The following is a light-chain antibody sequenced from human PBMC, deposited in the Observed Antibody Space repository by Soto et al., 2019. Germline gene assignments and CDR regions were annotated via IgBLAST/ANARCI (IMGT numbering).Light chain of an antibody. V-gene: IGKV3-20*01. CDR2: GAS. CDR1: QAVSSIL. CDR3: QQHGTSPI. Sequence: EVVLTQSPCTLSLSPGERATLSCRASQAVSSILLAWYQQKPGQAPRLLIYGASSRATGIPDRFSGSGSGTDFTPTVSRLEPEDFAVYYCQQHGTSPIFGGGTKVDIK. J-gene: IGKJ4*01.